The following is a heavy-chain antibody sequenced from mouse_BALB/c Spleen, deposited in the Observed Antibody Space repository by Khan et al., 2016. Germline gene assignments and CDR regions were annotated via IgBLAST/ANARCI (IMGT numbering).Heavy chain of an antibody. CDR3: AREWDYYFDY. J-gene: IGHJ2*01. CDR1: GYTFTHYG. CDR2: MNTYTGEP. V-gene: IGHV9-1*02. Sequence: QIQWVQSGPELKKPGETVKISCKASGYTFTHYGIHWVKRAPGQGLKWMGWMNTYTGEPTYGDDFKGRFAFSLETSASTAYLLINNLKNEDMATYFCAREWDYYFDYWGHGTTLTVSS. D-gene: IGHD4-1*01.